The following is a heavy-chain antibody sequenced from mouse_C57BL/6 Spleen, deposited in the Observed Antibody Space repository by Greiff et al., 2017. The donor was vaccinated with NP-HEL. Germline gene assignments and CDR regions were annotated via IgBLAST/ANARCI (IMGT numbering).Heavy chain of an antibody. V-gene: IGHV1-54*01. Sequence: QVQLQQSGAELVRPGTSVKVSCKASGYAFTNYLIEWVKQRPGQGLEWIGVINPGSGGTNYNEKFKGQATLTADKSSSTAYMQLSSLTSEDSAVYFCAERGLLWGYFDDWGQGTTLTVSS. CDR1: GYAFTNYL. CDR3: AERGLLWGYFDD. CDR2: INPGSGGT. J-gene: IGHJ2*01. D-gene: IGHD2-1*01.